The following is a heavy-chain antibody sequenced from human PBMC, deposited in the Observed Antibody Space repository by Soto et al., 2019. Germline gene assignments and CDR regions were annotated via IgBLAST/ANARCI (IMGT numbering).Heavy chain of an antibody. CDR2: ISGSGGST. CDR3: ATWTRIGRGHGFDM. CDR1: GFTFSSYA. D-gene: IGHD1-26*01. Sequence: PGGSLRLSCAASGFTFSSYAMSWVRQAPGKGLEWVSAISGSGGSTYYADSVKGRFTISRDNSKNTLYLQMNSLRAEDTAVYYCATWTRIGRGHGFDMWGQGTMVTVSS. V-gene: IGHV3-23*01. J-gene: IGHJ3*02.